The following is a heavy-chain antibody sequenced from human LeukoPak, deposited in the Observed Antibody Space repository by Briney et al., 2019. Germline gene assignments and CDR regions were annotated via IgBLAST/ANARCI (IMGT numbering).Heavy chain of an antibody. D-gene: IGHD1-14*01. CDR2: INHSGST. CDR3: ARGPGFAGSVFQH. CDR1: GGSFSGYY. Sequence: SETLSLTCAVYGGSFSGYYWSWIRQPPGKGLEWLGEINHSGSTNYNPSLKSRVTISVDTSKNQFSPKLSSVTAADTAVYYCARGPGFAGSVFQHWGQGTLVTVSS. J-gene: IGHJ1*01. V-gene: IGHV4-34*01.